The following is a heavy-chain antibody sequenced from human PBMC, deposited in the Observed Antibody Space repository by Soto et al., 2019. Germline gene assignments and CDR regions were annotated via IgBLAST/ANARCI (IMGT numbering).Heavy chain of an antibody. Sequence: GESLKISCAASGFTFSSYAMSWVRQAPGKGLEWVSAISGSGGSTYYADSVKGRFTISRDNSKNTLYLQMNSLRAEDTAVYYCAKAGVVAAGNYYYYYYMDVWGKGTTVTVSS. CDR3: AKAGVVAAGNYYYYYYMDV. D-gene: IGHD2-2*01. J-gene: IGHJ6*03. CDR2: ISGSGGST. V-gene: IGHV3-23*01. CDR1: GFTFSSYA.